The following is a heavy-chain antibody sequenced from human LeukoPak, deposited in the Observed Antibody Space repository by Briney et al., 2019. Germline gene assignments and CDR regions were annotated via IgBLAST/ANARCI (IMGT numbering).Heavy chain of an antibody. CDR3: AKVGEYQLLLYAFDM. CDR1: GFNSRDYG. V-gene: IGHV3-30*02. D-gene: IGHD2-2*01. J-gene: IGHJ3*02. Sequence: GGSLRLSCATSGFNSRDYGMHWVRQAPGKGLEGVAFIRYDGNNKYYADSVKGLFTISRDNSKNTLYLQMNSLRAEDTAVYYCAKVGEYQLLLYAFDMWGQGTMVTVSS. CDR2: IRYDGNNK.